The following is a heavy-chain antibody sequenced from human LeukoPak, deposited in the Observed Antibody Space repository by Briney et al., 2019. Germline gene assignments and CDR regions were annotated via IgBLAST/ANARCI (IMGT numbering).Heavy chain of an antibody. J-gene: IGHJ2*01. CDR2: IYPGDSDI. D-gene: IGHD3-16*01. V-gene: IGHV5-51*01. CDR3: ARQLGITKDFLYFDL. Sequence: GESLKISCKGSGYSFTSYWIVWVRQMPGKGLEWMGVIYPGDSDIRYSPSFQGRVTISADKSISSAYLQWSSLKASDTAMYYCARQLGITKDFLYFDLWGRGTLVTVPS. CDR1: GYSFTSYW.